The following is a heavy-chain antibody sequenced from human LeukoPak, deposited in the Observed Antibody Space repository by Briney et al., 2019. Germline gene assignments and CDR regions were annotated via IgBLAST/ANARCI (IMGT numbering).Heavy chain of an antibody. D-gene: IGHD3-9*01. CDR1: GFTFSTYA. V-gene: IGHV3-30*04. CDR3: AKDLRGDIFALRFVDSSRLQIDL. CDR2: ISSDGSDK. J-gene: IGHJ5*02. Sequence: HSGGSLRLSCAASGFTFSTYAIHWVRQAPGKGLEWVAVISSDGSDKEYAESVRGRFTISRDNYENIFYLQMNSLRGEDAAVYYCAKDLRGDIFALRFVDSSRLQIDLWGQGTLVTVSS.